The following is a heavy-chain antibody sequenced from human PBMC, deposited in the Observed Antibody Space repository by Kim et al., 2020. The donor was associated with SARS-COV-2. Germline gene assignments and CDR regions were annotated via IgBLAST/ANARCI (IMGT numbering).Heavy chain of an antibody. J-gene: IGHJ4*02. CDR2: INHSGST. Sequence: SETLSLTCAVYGGSFSGYYWSWIRQPPGKGLEWIGEINHSGSTNYNPSLKSRVTISVDTSKNQFSLKLSSVTAADTAVYYCARAWVGTVVTRWGQGTLVTVSS. CDR3: ARAWVGTVVTR. D-gene: IGHD2-21*02. CDR1: GGSFSGYY. V-gene: IGHV4-34*01.